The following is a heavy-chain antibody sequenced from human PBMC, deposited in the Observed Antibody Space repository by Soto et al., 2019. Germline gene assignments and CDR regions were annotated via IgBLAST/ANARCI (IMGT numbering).Heavy chain of an antibody. CDR1: GFTFSSYS. CDR2: ISSSSSTI. D-gene: IGHD6-19*01. V-gene: IGHV3-48*01. Sequence: EVQLVESGGGLVQPGGSLRLSCAASGFTFSSYSMNWVRQAPGKGLAWVSYISSSSSTIYYADSVNGRFTISRDNAKNSLYLQRHSLIVEDTAVYYCARKPRWLALYKYNWFDPWGQGPLVTVSS. CDR3: ARKPRWLALYKYNWFDP. J-gene: IGHJ5*02.